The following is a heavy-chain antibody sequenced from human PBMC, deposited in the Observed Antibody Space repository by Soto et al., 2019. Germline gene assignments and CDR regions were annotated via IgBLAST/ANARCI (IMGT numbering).Heavy chain of an antibody. CDR2: ISGSDTNT. Sequence: GGSLRLSCAASGFTFSSYAMSWVRRAPGKGLEWVSTISGSDTNTYYADSVKGRFTISRDNSQNTLYLQMSNLRAEDTAVYYCAKDGGYYNFDYWGQGTLVTVS. D-gene: IGHD3-22*01. V-gene: IGHV3-23*01. CDR3: AKDGGYYNFDY. CDR1: GFTFSSYA. J-gene: IGHJ4*02.